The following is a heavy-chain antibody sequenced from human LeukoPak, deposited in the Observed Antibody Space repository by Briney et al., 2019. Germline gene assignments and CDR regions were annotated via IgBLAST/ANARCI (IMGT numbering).Heavy chain of an antibody. J-gene: IGHJ4*02. CDR2: IGVSGGST. CDR1: GFTFSNVA. D-gene: IGHD6-6*01. V-gene: IGHV3-23*01. CDR3: GGSRSFF. Sequence: GGSLRLSCAASGFTFSNVAMSWVRQAPGKGLEWVSTIGVSGGSTYYADSVKGRFTISRDNSKNTLYLQMNSLRADDTAVYFCGGSRSFFWGQGTLVAVSS.